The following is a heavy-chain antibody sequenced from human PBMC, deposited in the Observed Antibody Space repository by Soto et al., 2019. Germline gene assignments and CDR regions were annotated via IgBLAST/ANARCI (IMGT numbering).Heavy chain of an antibody. V-gene: IGHV3-23*01. D-gene: IGHD1-20*01. J-gene: IGHJ4*02. CDR2: ISGRGDRT. CDR3: SNYALLGDNWNSDY. CDR1: GFTFSSYA. Sequence: GGSLRLSCAASGFTFSSYAMSWVRQAPGKGLEWVSGISGRGDRTYYADSVKGRFTISRDNSKNTLYLQMNIMRAEDTAVYYCSNYALLGDNWNSDYWGQGTLVTVSS.